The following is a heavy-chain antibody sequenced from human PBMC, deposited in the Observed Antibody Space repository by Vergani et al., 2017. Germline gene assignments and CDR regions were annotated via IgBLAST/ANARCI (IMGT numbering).Heavy chain of an antibody. CDR2: IDWDDDK. Sequence: QVTLRESGPALVKPTQTLTLTCTFSGFSLTASGMCVTWIRQSPGKALEWLARIDWDDDKFYSTSLKSRLTISKDTSKNQVVLQMTNMDPFDTATYYCARTTRVRVRGDPRTSYFDSWGQGTLVTVSS. CDR3: ARTTRVRVRGDPRTSYFDS. CDR1: GFSLTASGMC. J-gene: IGHJ4*02. V-gene: IGHV2-70*17. D-gene: IGHD3-10*01.